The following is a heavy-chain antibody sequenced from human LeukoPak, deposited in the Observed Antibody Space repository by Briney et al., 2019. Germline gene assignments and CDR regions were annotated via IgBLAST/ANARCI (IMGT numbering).Heavy chain of an antibody. V-gene: IGHV3-74*01. CDR1: GFTFSSYW. CDR2: INSDGSST. D-gene: IGHD4-17*01. Sequence: GGSLRLSCAASGFTFSSYWMHWVRQAPGKGLVWVSRINSDGSSTSYADSVKGRFTISRDNAKNTLYLQMNSLRAEDTAVYYCARVGIHNYGDYFGAFDIWGQGTMVTVSS. J-gene: IGHJ3*02. CDR3: ARVGIHNYGDYFGAFDI.